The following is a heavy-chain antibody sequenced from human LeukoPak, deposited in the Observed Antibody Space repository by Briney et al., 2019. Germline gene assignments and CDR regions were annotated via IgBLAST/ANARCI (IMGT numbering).Heavy chain of an antibody. CDR2: ISGSGGST. D-gene: IGHD3-22*01. J-gene: IGHJ4*02. CDR3: AKPTPLDSSGYYYLEGYFDY. CDR1: GFTFSSYA. V-gene: IGHV3-23*01. Sequence: GGSLRFSCAASGFTFSSYAMSWVRQAPGKGLEWVSAISGSGGSTYYADSVKGRFTISRDNSKNTLYLQMNSLRAEDTAVYYCAKPTPLDSSGYYYLEGYFDYWGQGTLVTVSS.